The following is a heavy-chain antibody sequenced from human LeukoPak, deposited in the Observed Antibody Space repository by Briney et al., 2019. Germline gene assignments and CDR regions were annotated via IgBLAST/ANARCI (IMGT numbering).Heavy chain of an antibody. CDR3: ARAFYPGYYSYMAV. CDR2: INHSGST. CDR1: GGSFGGYY. Sequence: SETLSLTCAVYGGSFGGYYWSWIRQPPGKGLEWIGEINHSGSTNYNPSLKSRVTISVDTSKNQFSLKLSSVTAADTAVYYCARAFYPGYYSYMAVWGKGTTVTVSS. D-gene: IGHD3-3*02. J-gene: IGHJ6*03. V-gene: IGHV4-34*01.